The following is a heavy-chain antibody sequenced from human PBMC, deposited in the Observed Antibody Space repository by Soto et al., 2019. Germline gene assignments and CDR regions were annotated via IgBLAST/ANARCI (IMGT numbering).Heavy chain of an antibody. D-gene: IGHD1-26*01. CDR3: ARHRLLTPPVY. J-gene: IGHJ4*02. Sequence: SETLSLTCTVSGGSIGSNNYYWAWIRQPPRKGLEWIGSIYYSGTTYYNPSLKNRLTISVDTSKNQFSLKLSSVTAADTAVYYCARHRLLTPPVYWGQGTLVTVSS. V-gene: IGHV4-39*01. CDR1: GGSIGSNNYY. CDR2: IYYSGTT.